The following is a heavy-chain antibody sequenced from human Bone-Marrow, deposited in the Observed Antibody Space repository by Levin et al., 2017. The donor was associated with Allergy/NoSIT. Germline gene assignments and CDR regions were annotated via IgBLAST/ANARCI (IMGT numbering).Heavy chain of an antibody. CDR1: EFSLSTSGVG. V-gene: IGHV2-5*01. D-gene: IGHD5-12*01. Sequence: SGPTLVKPTQTLTLTCTFSEFSLSTSGVGVGWIRQPPGKALEWLAVIYWNDVKRYSPSLKSRLTITGDTSKNKVVLTMTDMDPGDTGTYYCAHQAQFSSYDYGRAGSNFDCWGQGTLVTVSS. J-gene: IGHJ4*02. CDR2: IYWNDVK. CDR3: AHQAQFSSYDYGRAGSNFDC.